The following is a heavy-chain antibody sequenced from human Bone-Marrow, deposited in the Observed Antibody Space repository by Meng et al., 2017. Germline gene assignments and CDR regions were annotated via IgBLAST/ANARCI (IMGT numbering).Heavy chain of an antibody. D-gene: IGHD6-13*01. J-gene: IGHJ4*02. V-gene: IGHV4-39*07. CDR1: GCSISSSSYY. CDR3: AREESIAAAGNFDY. CDR2: IYYSADT. Sequence: SETLSLSCTVSGCSISSSSYYWGWIGQPPGKGLEWIGGIYYSADTYYNPSHKSRVTISVDTSKNQFSLMLSSVTATDTAVYYCAREESIAAAGNFDYWGQGTLVTVSS.